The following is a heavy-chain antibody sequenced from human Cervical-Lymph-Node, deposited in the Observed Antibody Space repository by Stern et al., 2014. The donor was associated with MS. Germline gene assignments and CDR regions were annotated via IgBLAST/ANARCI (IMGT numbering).Heavy chain of an antibody. V-gene: IGHV3-74*01. J-gene: IGHJ6*02. CDR2: IKNDGSRT. CDR1: GFNFTRYW. D-gene: IGHD3-16*01. CDR3: TRDQGFGFYYAMDV. Sequence: EVQLVESGGGLVQPGGSLRLSCAASGFNFTRYWMHWVRQAPGKGLVWVARIKNDGSRTSYADFVKGRFTISRDNGNNTLDLQMNSLRAEDTAVYYCTRDQGFGFYYAMDVWGQGTTVTVSS.